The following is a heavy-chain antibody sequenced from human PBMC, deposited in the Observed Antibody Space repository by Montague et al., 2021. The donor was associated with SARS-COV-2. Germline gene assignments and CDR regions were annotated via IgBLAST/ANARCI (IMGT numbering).Heavy chain of an antibody. CDR3: AREGAPLLMASVDYYGMDV. V-gene: IGHV4-39*07. J-gene: IGHJ6*02. CDR2: IYYSGST. CDR1: GGSISSSSYY. Sequence: SETLSLTCTVSGGSISSSSYYWGWIRQPPGKGLEWIGSIYYSGSTYYNPSLKSRVTISVDTSKNQFSLKLSSVTAADTAVYYCAREGAPLLMASVDYYGMDVWGQGTTVTVSS. D-gene: IGHD5-24*01.